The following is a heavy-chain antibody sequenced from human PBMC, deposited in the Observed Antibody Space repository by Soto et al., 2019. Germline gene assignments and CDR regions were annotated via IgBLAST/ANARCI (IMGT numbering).Heavy chain of an antibody. D-gene: IGHD6-13*01. CDR2: IKSRTENETT. J-gene: IGHJ6*02. Sequence: GGSLRLSCAASGFTFSNAWLSWVRQGPGKGLEWLGRIKSRTENETTDYASPARGRFIISRDDSKIMLYLQLNSLKSEDTGVYDGVTVLPNANSWCCCWGQETTVTVCS. CDR1: GFTFSNAW. V-gene: IGHV3-15*01. CDR3: VTVLPNANSWCCC.